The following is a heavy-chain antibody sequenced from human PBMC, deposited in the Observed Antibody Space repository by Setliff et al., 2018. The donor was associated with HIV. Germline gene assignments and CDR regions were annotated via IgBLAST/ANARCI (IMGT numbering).Heavy chain of an antibody. CDR1: GFTFNSAW. CDR2: IKSKTDGGTT. CDR3: TTGGYDGIIDY. D-gene: IGHD5-12*01. J-gene: IGHJ4*02. V-gene: IGHV3-15*01. Sequence: PGGSLRLSCAASGFTFNSAWMSWVRQDPGKGLEWVGRIKSKTDGGTTDYAAPVKGRFTISRDDSRNTLHLQMNSLKTEDTAIYYCTTGGYDGIIDYWGQGTLVTVSS.